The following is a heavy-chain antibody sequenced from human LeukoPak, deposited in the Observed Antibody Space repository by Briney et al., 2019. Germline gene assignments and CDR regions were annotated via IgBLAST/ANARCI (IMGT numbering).Heavy chain of an antibody. Sequence: GASVKVSCKASGYTFASYAMNWVRQAPGQGLEWMGWINTNTGNPTYAQGFTGRFVFSLDTSVSTAYLQISSLKAEDTAVYYCARDPPGYSYGYDAFDIWGQGTMVTVSS. V-gene: IGHV7-4-1*02. CDR3: ARDPPGYSYGYDAFDI. D-gene: IGHD5-18*01. CDR1: GYTFASYA. J-gene: IGHJ3*02. CDR2: INTNTGNP.